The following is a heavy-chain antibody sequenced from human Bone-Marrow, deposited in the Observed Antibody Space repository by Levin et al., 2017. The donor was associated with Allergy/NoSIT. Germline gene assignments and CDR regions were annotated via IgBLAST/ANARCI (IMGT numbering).Heavy chain of an antibody. CDR3: ARRFLGHVEFWLDH. CDR1: GFTFSSFS. CDR2: ITSSSGTI. J-gene: IGHJ4*02. V-gene: IGHV3-48*02. D-gene: IGHD3-3*01. Sequence: QPGGSLRLSCAASGFTFSSFSMNWVRQTPGKGLEWIAYITSSSGTISYADSVKGRFTISRDNAGNSLFLQMNSLREEDTAVYYCARRFLGHVEFWLDHWGQGTLVTVSS.